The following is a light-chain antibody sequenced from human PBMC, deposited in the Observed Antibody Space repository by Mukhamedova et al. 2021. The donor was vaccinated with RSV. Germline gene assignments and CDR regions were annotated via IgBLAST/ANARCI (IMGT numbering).Light chain of an antibody. J-gene: IGKJ2*01. CDR3: QQYYSTPYT. CDR1: QGISNS. V-gene: IGKV1-NL1*01. Sequence: ASQGISNSLAWYQQKPGKAPKLPVYAASRLESGVPSRFSGSGSGTDYTLTISSLQPEDFATYYCQQYYSTPYTFGQGTKLEIK. CDR2: AAS.